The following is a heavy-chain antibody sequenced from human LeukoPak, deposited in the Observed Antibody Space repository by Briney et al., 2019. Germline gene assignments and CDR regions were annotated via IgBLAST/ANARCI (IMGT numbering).Heavy chain of an antibody. CDR2: ISYDGSNK. CDR1: GFTFSSYG. D-gene: IGHD4-17*01. V-gene: IGHV3-30*18. CDR3: AKVSTEDYYYGMDV. Sequence: GGSLRLSCAASGFTFSSYGMPWVRQAPGKGLEWVAVISYDGSNKYYVDSVKGRFTISRDNSKNTLYLQMNSLRAEDTAVYYCAKVSTEDYYYGMDVWGQGTTVTVSS. J-gene: IGHJ6*02.